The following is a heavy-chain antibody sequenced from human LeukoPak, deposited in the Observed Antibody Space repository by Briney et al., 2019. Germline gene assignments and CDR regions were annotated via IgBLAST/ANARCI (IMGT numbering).Heavy chain of an antibody. CDR1: GYTFTSYD. Sequence: GASVTVSCEAYGYTFTSYDINWVRQATGQGLEWMGWMNPNSGNTGYANKFQGRVTMNRNTSISNAYMELSSQRSDDTAVYYCARDWKYCSGGSCYDWFDPWGQGTLVTVSS. J-gene: IGHJ5*02. D-gene: IGHD2-15*01. V-gene: IGHV1-8*01. CDR2: MNPNSGNT. CDR3: ARDWKYCSGGSCYDWFDP.